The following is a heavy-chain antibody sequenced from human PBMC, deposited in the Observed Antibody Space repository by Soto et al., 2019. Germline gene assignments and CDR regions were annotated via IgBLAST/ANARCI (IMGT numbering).Heavy chain of an antibody. CDR3: ARGGASVTTPFDY. J-gene: IGHJ4*02. Sequence: QVQLVESGGGLVKPGGSLRLSCAASGFAFSDPYMSWIRQAPGKGLEWISYISSSGSTIYYADSVKGRFTISRDNAKKSLYRQMDSLTAGDRAVYYCARGGASVTTPFDYWGQGTQVTVSS. CDR2: ISSSGSTI. V-gene: IGHV3-11*01. D-gene: IGHD4-17*01. CDR1: GFAFSDPY.